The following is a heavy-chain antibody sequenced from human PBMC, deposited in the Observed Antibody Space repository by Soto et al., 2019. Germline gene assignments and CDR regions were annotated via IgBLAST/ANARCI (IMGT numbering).Heavy chain of an antibody. D-gene: IGHD1-26*01. CDR2: ISGDGGST. CDR3: AKVMSRGGSYYYYGMDV. V-gene: IGHV3-43*02. J-gene: IGHJ6*02. Sequence: GGSLRLSCAASGFTFDDYAMHWVRQAPGKGLEWVSLISGDGGSTYYADSVKGRFTISRDNSKNSLYLQMNSLRTEDTALYYCAKVMSRGGSYYYYGMDVWGQGTTVTVSS. CDR1: GFTFDDYA.